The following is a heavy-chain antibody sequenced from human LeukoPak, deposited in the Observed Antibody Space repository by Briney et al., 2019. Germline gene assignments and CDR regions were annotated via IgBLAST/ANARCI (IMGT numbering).Heavy chain of an antibody. V-gene: IGHV3-23*01. Sequence: PGGSLRLSCTASRFTFSTYAMSWVRQAPGKGLEWVSGISGSGDTTYYTGSVKGRFTISRDNSKNALYLQMSSLRAEDTVVYYCAKSQRNDQQVVQRIDYWGQGTLVTVSS. J-gene: IGHJ4*02. CDR3: AKSQRNDQQVVQRIDY. D-gene: IGHD2-2*01. CDR1: RFTFSTYA. CDR2: ISGSGDTT.